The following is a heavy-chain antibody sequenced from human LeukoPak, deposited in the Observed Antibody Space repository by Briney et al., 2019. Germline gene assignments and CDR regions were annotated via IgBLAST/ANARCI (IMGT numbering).Heavy chain of an antibody. D-gene: IGHD3-22*01. J-gene: IGHJ3*02. CDR1: GGSISSGNW. CDR2: IHHSGST. CDR3: ARGGYMRITMIVVDLDAFDI. V-gene: IGHV4-4*02. Sequence: SETLSLTCAVSGGSISSGNWWSWVRQPPGKGLEWIGEIHHSGSTNYNPSLKSRLTISIDKSKNQFSLKLSSVTAADTAVYYCARGGYMRITMIVVDLDAFDIWGQGTMVTVSS.